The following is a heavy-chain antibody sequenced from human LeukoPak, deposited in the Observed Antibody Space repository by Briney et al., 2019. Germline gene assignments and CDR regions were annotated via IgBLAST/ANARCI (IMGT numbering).Heavy chain of an antibody. Sequence: GGSLRLSCAASGFTFSSYAMSWVRQAPGKGLEWVSAISGSGGSAGSTYYADSVKGRFTISRDNSKDTLYLQMNSLRAEDTAVYYCAKDQKNYYDNTGLDYWGQGTLVTVSS. J-gene: IGHJ4*02. CDR2: ISGSGGSAGST. V-gene: IGHV3-23*01. CDR1: GFTFSSYA. CDR3: AKDQKNYYDNTGLDY. D-gene: IGHD3-22*01.